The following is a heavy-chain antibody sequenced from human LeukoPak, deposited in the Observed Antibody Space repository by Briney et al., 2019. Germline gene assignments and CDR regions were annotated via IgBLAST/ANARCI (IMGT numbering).Heavy chain of an antibody. V-gene: IGHV3-23*01. CDR3: AMALDY. CDR2: ISHSGSCI. CDR1: GFTLSNYL. J-gene: IGHJ4*02. Sequence: GGSLRLSCVASGFTLSNYLMNWVRQAPGKGLEWVSGISHSGSCIYYAASVKGRFTISRDNSKNTLYLQMDRLRVEDTAVYYCAMALDYWGQGTLVTVSS.